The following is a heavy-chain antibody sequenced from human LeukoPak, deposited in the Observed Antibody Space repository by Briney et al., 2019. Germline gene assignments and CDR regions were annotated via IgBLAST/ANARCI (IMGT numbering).Heavy chain of an antibody. CDR2: IYYSGST. J-gene: IGHJ4*02. Sequence: SETLSLTCTVSGGSISSYYWSWIRQPPGKGLEWIGYIYYSGSTNYNPSLKSRVIISVDTSKNQFSLKLSSVTAADTAVYYCARLGYYDSSGYYAHWGQGTLVTVSS. CDR1: GGSISSYY. CDR3: ARLGYYDSSGYYAH. V-gene: IGHV4-59*01. D-gene: IGHD3-22*01.